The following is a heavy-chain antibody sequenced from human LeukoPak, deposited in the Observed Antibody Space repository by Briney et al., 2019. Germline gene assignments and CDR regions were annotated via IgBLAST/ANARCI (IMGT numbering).Heavy chain of an antibody. CDR1: GGSFSGYY. CDR2: IYYSGST. V-gene: IGHV4-31*11. D-gene: IGHD1-14*01. CDR3: ARGKPTLNSYYYMDV. J-gene: IGHJ6*03. Sequence: SETLSLTCAVYGGSFSGYYWSWIRQHPGKGLEWIGYIYYSGSTYYNPSLKSRVTISVDTSKNQFSLKLSSVTAADTAVYYCARGKPTLNSYYYMDVWGKGTTVTVSS.